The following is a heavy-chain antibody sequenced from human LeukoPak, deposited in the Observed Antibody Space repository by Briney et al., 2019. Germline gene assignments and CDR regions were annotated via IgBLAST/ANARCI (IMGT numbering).Heavy chain of an antibody. D-gene: IGHD2-15*01. V-gene: IGHV4-59*01. Sequence: SETLSLTCIVSGGSISSYYWSWIRQPPGKGLEWIGYIYYTGSTNYNPSLKSRVTISVDTSKNHFSLKLTSVTAADTAVYYCARGGWSLDYWGQGMLATVSS. CDR3: ARGGWSLDY. CDR2: IYYTGST. CDR1: GGSISSYY. J-gene: IGHJ4*02.